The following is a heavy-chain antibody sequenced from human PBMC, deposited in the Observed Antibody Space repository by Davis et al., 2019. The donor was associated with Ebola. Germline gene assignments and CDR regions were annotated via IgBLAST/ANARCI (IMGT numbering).Heavy chain of an antibody. V-gene: IGHV1-18*04. CDR2: ISGYNGNT. D-gene: IGHD1-26*01. J-gene: IGHJ4*02. CDR3: ARDLTVGANDY. CDR1: GYTFTSYY. Sequence: ASVKVSCKASGYTFTSYYMHWVRQAPGQGLEWMGWISGYNGNTNYAQKLQGRVTMTTDTSTSTAYMELRSLRSEDTAVYYCARDLTVGANDYWGQGTLVTVSS.